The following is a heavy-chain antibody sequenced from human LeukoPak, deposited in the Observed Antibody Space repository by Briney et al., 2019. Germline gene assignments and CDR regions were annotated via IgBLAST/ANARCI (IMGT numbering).Heavy chain of an antibody. CDR3: ARGLSTYYDYVWGSYRYSAFDI. V-gene: IGHV1-8*01. CDR1: GYTFTSYD. J-gene: IGHJ3*02. Sequence: ASVKVSCKASGYTFTSYDINWVRQATGQGLEWMGWMNPNSGNTGYAQKFQGRVTITRNTSISTAYMELSSLRSEDTAVYYCARGLSTYYDYVWGSYRYSAFDIWGQGTMVTVSS. CDR2: MNPNSGNT. D-gene: IGHD3-16*02.